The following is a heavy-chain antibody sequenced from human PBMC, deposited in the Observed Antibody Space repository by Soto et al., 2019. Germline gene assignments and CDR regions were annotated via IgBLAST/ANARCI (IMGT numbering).Heavy chain of an antibody. V-gene: IGHV1-8*01. Sequence: QVQLVQSGAEVKKPGASVTVSCKASGYTFTNYDINWVRQATGQGLEWMGWMNPNSGNTGYAQQFQGRVTMPRNISIITAYMELTSVKSDDSAVYYCAGGRYGGVDVWGQGTTVTVSS. CDR3: AGGRYGGVDV. J-gene: IGHJ6*02. CDR2: MNPNSGNT. CDR1: GYTFTNYD. D-gene: IGHD3-9*01.